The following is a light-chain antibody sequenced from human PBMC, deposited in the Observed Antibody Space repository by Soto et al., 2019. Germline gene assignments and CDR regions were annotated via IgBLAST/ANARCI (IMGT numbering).Light chain of an antibody. CDR3: QQVTGYPHT. J-gene: IGKJ2*01. CDR2: AAS. V-gene: IGKV1-9*01. CDR1: RGISTH. Sequence: DIQLTQSPSFMSASVGDRVTITCRASRGISTHLAWYQQKPGRAPKLLIYAASTLQSGVASRFSGSGFGTEFTLTISSLQPEDFATYHCQQVTGYPHTFGQGTKLEIK.